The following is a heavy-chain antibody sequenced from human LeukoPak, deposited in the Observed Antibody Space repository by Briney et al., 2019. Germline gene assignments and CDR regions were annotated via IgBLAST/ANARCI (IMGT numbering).Heavy chain of an antibody. CDR3: ARDEDYYGSGSYRYFDY. Sequence: PSETLSLTCTVSGGSISSSSYYWGWIRQPPGKGLEWIGSIYYSGSTYYNPSLKSRVTISVDTSKNQFSLKLSSVTAADTAVYYCARDEDYYGSGSYRYFDYWGQGTLVTVSS. V-gene: IGHV4-39*07. CDR2: IYYSGST. D-gene: IGHD3-10*01. CDR1: GGSISSSSYY. J-gene: IGHJ4*02.